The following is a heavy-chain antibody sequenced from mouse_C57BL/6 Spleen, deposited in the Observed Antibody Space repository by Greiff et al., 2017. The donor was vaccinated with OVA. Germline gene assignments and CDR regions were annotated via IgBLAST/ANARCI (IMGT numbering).Heavy chain of an antibody. CDR1: GYTFTSYW. J-gene: IGHJ3*01. V-gene: IGHV1-55*01. CDR2: IYPGSGST. CDR3: AREGYGNYSAGFAY. Sequence: QVQLQQPGAELVKPGASVKMSCKASGYTFTSYWITWVKQRPGQGLEWIGDIYPGSGSTNYNEKFKSKAILTVDTSSSTAYMQLSSLTSEDSAVYYCAREGYGNYSAGFAYWGQGTLVTVSA. D-gene: IGHD2-1*01.